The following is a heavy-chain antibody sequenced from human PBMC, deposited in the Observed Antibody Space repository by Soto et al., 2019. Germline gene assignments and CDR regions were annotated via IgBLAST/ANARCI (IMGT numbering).Heavy chain of an antibody. CDR2: IIPILGIA. CDR3: ARDSGGRSMFAY. D-gene: IGHD2-15*01. J-gene: IGHJ4*02. CDR1: GGTFSSYT. V-gene: IGHV1-69*04. Sequence: ASVKVSCKASGGTFSSYTISWVRQAPGQGLEWMGRIIPILGIANYAQKFQGRVTITADKSTSTAYMELSSLRSEDTAVYYCARDSGGRSMFAYWGQGTLVTVSS.